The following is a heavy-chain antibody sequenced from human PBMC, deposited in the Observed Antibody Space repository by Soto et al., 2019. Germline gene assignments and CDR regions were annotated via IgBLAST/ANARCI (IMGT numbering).Heavy chain of an antibody. V-gene: IGHV4-59*08. CDR1: GGSISSYY. Sequence: SETLSLTCTVSGGSISSYYWSWIRQPPGKGLEWIGYIYYSGSTNYNPSLKSRVTISVDTSKNQFSLKLSSVTAADTAVYYCARTYYDILTGYYWAFDIWGQGTMVTVS. CDR3: ARTYYDILTGYYWAFDI. D-gene: IGHD3-9*01. CDR2: IYYSGST. J-gene: IGHJ3*02.